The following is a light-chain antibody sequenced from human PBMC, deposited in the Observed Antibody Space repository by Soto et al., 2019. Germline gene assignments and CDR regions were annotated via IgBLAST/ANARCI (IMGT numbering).Light chain of an antibody. CDR2: DAS. CDR3: QQYTTYPYT. V-gene: IGKV1-5*01. J-gene: IGKJ2*01. Sequence: DIQMTQSPSTLSASVGDRVTITCRASQSVTNWLAWYQQKLGKAPNLLIYDASRLQSAIPSRYSGSGSGTEFTLTISSLQPDDFATYYCQQYTTYPYTFGQGTKLEIK. CDR1: QSVTNW.